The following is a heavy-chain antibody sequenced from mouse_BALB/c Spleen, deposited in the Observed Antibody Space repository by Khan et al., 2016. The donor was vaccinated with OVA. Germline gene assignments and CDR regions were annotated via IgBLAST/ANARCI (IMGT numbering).Heavy chain of an antibody. V-gene: IGHV2-2*02. J-gene: IGHJ3*01. Sequence: QVQLQQSGPGLVQPSQSLSITCTVSGFSLTNYSVHWVRQSPGKGLEWLGIIWSAGSTDYNAAFISRLSISKDTSRSQVFFKMNSLQPNDTAIYYCARRGYDYGRGAWFAYWGQGTLVTVAA. CDR1: GFSLTNYS. CDR2: IWSAGST. D-gene: IGHD2-4*01. CDR3: ARRGYDYGRGAWFAY.